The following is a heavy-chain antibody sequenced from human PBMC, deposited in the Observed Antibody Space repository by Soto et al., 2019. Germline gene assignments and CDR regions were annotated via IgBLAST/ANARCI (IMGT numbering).Heavy chain of an antibody. CDR1: GFTVSSNY. V-gene: IGHV3-66*02. CDR2: IYSGGST. J-gene: IGHJ3*02. D-gene: IGHD1-26*01. CDR3: ARSGPNSGSYEGDAFDI. Sequence: GGSLRLSCAASGFTVSSNYMSWVRQAPGKGLEWVSVIYSGGSTYYADSVKGRFTISRDNSKNTLYLQMNSLRAEDTAVYYCARSGPNSGSYEGDAFDIWGQGTMVTVSS.